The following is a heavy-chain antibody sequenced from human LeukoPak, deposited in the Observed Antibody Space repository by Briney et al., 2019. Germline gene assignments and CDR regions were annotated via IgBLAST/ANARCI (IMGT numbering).Heavy chain of an antibody. V-gene: IGHV4-34*01. D-gene: IGHD2-15*01. CDR3: ARLDVVVVDYGMDV. Sequence: SETLSLTCAVYGGSLSGYYWSWIRQPPGKGLEWIGEINHSGNTNYNPSLKSRVTMSVDTSMNHFSLKLSSVTAADTAVYYCARLDVVVVDYGMDVWGQGTTVTVSS. J-gene: IGHJ6*02. CDR2: INHSGNT. CDR1: GGSLSGYY.